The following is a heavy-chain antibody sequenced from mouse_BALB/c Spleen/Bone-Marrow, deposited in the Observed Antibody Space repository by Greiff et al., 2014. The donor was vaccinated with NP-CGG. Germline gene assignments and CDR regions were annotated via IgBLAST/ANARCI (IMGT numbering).Heavy chain of an antibody. Sequence: LVESGAELMKPGASVKISCKATGYTFSSYWIEWVKQRPGHGLEWIGEILPGSGSTNYNEKFKAKATFTADTSSNTAYMQPNSLTSEYSAVYYCARELGLRLAYWGQGTLVTVSA. CDR1: GYTFSSYW. J-gene: IGHJ3*01. D-gene: IGHD3-1*01. CDR3: ARELGLRLAY. V-gene: IGHV1-9*01. CDR2: ILPGSGST.